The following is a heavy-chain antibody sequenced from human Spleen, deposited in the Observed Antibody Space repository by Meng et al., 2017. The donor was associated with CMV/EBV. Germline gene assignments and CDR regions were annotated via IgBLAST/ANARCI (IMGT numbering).Heavy chain of an antibody. Sequence: GGSLRLSCAASGFTLSDYYVSWIRQPPGKGPEWVSYISSSGNTIPYADSVKGRFIISRDTPKNSVSLQMNRLRAEDTAVYYCVREDYGDYFFDTWGQGTLVTVSS. V-gene: IGHV3-11*01. CDR1: GFTLSDYY. D-gene: IGHD4-17*01. CDR3: VREDYGDYFFDT. CDR2: ISSSGNTI. J-gene: IGHJ4*02.